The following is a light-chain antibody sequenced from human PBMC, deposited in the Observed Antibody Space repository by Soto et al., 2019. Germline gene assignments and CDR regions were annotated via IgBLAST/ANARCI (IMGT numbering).Light chain of an antibody. J-gene: IGKJ1*01. V-gene: IGKV1-39*01. CDR1: QYIGDF. CDR2: GAS. Sequence: IQMTQSPSSLSASVGDRVTITCRASQYIGDFLNWYQQTPGKAPKLLIFGASNLHIGVPSRFSGSGSGTEFTLTINNLQREDFATYYCQESFFTLGTFGRGTKVDI. CDR3: QESFFTLGT.